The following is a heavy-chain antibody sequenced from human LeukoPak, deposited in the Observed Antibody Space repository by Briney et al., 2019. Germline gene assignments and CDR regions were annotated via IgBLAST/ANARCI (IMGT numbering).Heavy chain of an antibody. CDR2: IYYSGTT. V-gene: IGHV4-39*07. CDR3: ARDLTDHYYGRDYYYYMDV. D-gene: IGHD3-10*01. CDR1: GDSISKSSYS. J-gene: IGHJ6*03. Sequence: SETLSLTCTVSGDSISKSSYSWGWIRQPPGKGLEWIGNIYYSGTTYYNPSLKSRVTISVDTSKNQFSLKLSSMIAADTAVYYCARDLTDHYYGRDYYYYMDVWGKGTTVTISS.